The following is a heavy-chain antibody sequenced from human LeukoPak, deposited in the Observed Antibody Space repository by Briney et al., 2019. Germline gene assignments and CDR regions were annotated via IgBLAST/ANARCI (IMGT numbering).Heavy chain of an antibody. V-gene: IGHV3-30-3*01. D-gene: IGHD4-23*01. Sequence: GGSLRLSCAASGFTFSSYAMHWVRQAPGKGLEWVAVISYDGSNKYYADSVKGRFTISRDNSKNTLYLQMNSLRAEDTAVYYCAREEGKGWFDPWGQGTLVTVSS. CDR1: GFTFSSYA. CDR3: AREEGKGWFDP. J-gene: IGHJ5*02. CDR2: ISYDGSNK.